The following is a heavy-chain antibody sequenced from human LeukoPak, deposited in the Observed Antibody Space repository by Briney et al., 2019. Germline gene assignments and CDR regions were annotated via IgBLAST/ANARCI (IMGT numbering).Heavy chain of an antibody. V-gene: IGHV3-48*03. CDR3: ARDLSGSYYDGGGYFDY. CDR2: ISSSGSTI. J-gene: IGHJ4*02. CDR1: GFTFSSYE. D-gene: IGHD1-26*01. Sequence: PGGSLRLSCAASGFTFSSYEMNWVRQAPGKGLEWVSYISSSGSTIYYADSVKGRFTIPRDNAKNSLYLQMNSLRAEDTAVYYCARDLSGSYYDGGGYFDYWGQGTLVTVSS.